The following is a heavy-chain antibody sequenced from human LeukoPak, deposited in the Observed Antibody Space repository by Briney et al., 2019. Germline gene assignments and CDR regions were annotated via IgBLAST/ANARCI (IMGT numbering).Heavy chain of an antibody. V-gene: IGHV4-61*02. CDR2: IYNRGGT. D-gene: IGHD2-2*01. J-gene: IGHJ4*02. CDR3: ARNAPEGLDY. CDR1: GGSISSGTNY. Sequence: SQTLSLTCTVSGGSISSGTNYWTWIRQPAGRGLEWIGRIYNRGGTDYNPSLKSRITTSLDTSKNQFSLKLNSMTAADTAVYYCARNAPEGLDYWGQGTLVTVSS.